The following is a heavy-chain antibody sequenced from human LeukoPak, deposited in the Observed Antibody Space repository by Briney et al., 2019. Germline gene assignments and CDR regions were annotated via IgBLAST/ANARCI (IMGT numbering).Heavy chain of an antibody. CDR3: ARESGTMVREDLDAFDI. D-gene: IGHD3-10*01. CDR1: GGSISSYY. V-gene: IGHV4-59*01. CDR2: IYYSGST. J-gene: IGHJ3*02. Sequence: PSETLSLTCTVSGGSISSYYWSWIRQPPGKGLEWIGYIYYSGSTNYNPSLKSRVTISVDTSKNQFSLKLSSVTAADTAVYYCARESGTMVREDLDAFDIWGQGTMVTVSS.